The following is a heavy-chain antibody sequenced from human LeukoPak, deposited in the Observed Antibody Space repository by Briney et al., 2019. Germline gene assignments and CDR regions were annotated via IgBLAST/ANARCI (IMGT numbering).Heavy chain of an antibody. Sequence: SQTLSLTCTVSGGSISSGDYYWSWIRQPPGKGLEWIGYIYYSGSTYYNPSLKSRVTISVDTSKNQFSLKLSSVTAADTAVYYCATLRVATPYYFDYWGQGALVTVSS. CDR2: IYYSGST. J-gene: IGHJ4*02. CDR1: GGSISSGDYY. CDR3: ATLRVATPYYFDY. D-gene: IGHD5-12*01. V-gene: IGHV4-30-4*08.